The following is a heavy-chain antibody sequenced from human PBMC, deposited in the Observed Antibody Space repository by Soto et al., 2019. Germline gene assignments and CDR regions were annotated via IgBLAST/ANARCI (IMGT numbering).Heavy chain of an antibody. D-gene: IGHD3-9*01. CDR1: GYIFSGYH. V-gene: IGHV1-2*02. CDR2: INPNSGDT. CDR3: ARDARGTRGFDEMDI. Sequence: ASVKVSCKASGYIFSGYHIHWGRQAPGRGLEWMGWINPNSGDTEYAQNFQGRVTMTRDTSFNLVYMEMSGLMSDDTAVYYCARDARGTRGFDEMDIWGQGTTVTVSS. J-gene: IGHJ6*02.